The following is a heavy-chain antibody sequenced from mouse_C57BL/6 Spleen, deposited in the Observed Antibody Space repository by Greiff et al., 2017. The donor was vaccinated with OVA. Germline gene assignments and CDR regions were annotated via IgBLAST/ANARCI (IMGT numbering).Heavy chain of an antibody. J-gene: IGHJ4*01. CDR1: GYTFTSYW. CDR2: IYPGNSDT. V-gene: IGHV1-5*01. CDR3: TREGIYYYGSSLYYAMDY. Sequence: EVKVVESGTVLARPGASVKMSCKTSGYTFTSYWMHWVKQRPGQGLEWIGAIYPGNSDTSYNQKFKGKAKLTAVTSASTAYMELSSLTNEDSAVYYCTREGIYYYGSSLYYAMDYWGQGTSVTVSS. D-gene: IGHD1-1*01.